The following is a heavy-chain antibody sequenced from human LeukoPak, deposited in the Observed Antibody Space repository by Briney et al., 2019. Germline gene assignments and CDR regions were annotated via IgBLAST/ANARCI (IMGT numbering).Heavy chain of an antibody. CDR1: GFTFSSYG. CDR2: IRYDGSNK. Sequence: GGSLGLSCAASGFTFSSYGMHWVRQAPGKGLEWVAFIRYDGSNKYYADSVKGRFTISRDNSKNTLYLQMNSLRAEDTAVYYCARKGVIAYDYWGQGTLVTVSS. V-gene: IGHV3-30*02. CDR3: ARKGVIAYDY. J-gene: IGHJ4*02.